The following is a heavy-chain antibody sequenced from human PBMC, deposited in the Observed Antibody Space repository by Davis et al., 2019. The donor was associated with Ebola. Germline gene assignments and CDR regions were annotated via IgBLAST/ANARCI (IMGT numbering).Heavy chain of an antibody. D-gene: IGHD2-21*01. CDR2: IYYSGST. CDR3: ASANMRAYCGGDCYSDGAFDI. J-gene: IGHJ3*02. CDR1: GGSISSSNYY. Sequence: PSETLSLTCTVSGGSISSSNYYWGWIRQPPGKGLEWIWSIYYSGSTYYNPSLKSRVTISVDTSKNQFSLKLSSVTAADTAVYYCASANMRAYCGGDCYSDGAFDIWGQGTMVTVSS. V-gene: IGHV4-39*07.